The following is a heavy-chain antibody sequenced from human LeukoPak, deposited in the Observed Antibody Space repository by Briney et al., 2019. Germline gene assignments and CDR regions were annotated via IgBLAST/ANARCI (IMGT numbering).Heavy chain of an antibody. CDR2: INSDGSST. CDR1: GFTFSSYW. CDR3: ARVNYDFWSGYSGIDY. Sequence: GGSLRLSCAASGFTFSSYWMHWVRQAPGKGLVWVSRINSDGSSTSYADSVKGRFTIPRDNAKNTLYLQMNSLRAEDTAVYYCARVNYDFWSGYSGIDYWGQGTLVTVSS. V-gene: IGHV3-74*01. J-gene: IGHJ4*02. D-gene: IGHD3-3*01.